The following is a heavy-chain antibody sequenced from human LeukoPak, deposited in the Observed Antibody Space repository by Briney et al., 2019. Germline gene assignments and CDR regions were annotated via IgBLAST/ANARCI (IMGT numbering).Heavy chain of an antibody. D-gene: IGHD1-14*01. CDR3: ARDSNRVPENWFDP. CDR2: IYYSGST. J-gene: IGHJ5*02. V-gene: IGHV4-31*02. Sequence: GYIYYSGSTYYNPSLKSRVTISVDTSKNQFSLKLSSVTAADTAVYYCARDSNRVPENWFDPWGQGTLVTVSS.